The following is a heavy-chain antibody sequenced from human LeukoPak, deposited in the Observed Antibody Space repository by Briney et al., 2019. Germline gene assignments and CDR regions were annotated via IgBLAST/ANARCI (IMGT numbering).Heavy chain of an antibody. Sequence: GGSLRLSCAASGFTFSSYGMLWVRQAPGKGLEWVAVIWYDGSNKYYADSVKGRFTISRDNSKNTLYLQMNSLRAEDTAVYYCAGQLRLGELSFDPWGQGTLVTVSS. D-gene: IGHD3-16*02. CDR1: GFTFSSYG. CDR3: AGQLRLGELSFDP. V-gene: IGHV3-33*01. J-gene: IGHJ5*02. CDR2: IWYDGSNK.